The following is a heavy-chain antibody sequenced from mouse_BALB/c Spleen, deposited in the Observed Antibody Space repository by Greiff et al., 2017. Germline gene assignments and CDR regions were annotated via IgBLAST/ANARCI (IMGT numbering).Heavy chain of an antibody. V-gene: IGHV1-7*01. Sequence: VQLQQSGAELAKPGASVKMSCKASGYTFTSYWMHWVKQRPGQGLEWIGYINPSTGYTEYNQKFKDKATLTADKSSSTAYMQLSSLTSEDSAVYYCARSSVRYYTYYYAMDDWGQGTSVTVSS. CDR3: ARSSVRYYTYYYAMDD. CDR1: GYTFTSYW. D-gene: IGHD2-12*01. CDR2: INPSTGYT. J-gene: IGHJ4*01.